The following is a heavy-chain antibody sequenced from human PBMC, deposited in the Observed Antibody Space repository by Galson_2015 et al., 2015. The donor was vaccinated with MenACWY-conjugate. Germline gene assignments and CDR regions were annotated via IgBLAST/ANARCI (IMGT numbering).Heavy chain of an antibody. Sequence: SETLSLTCSVSGASISTDYWSWIRQPPGKGLEWIGYIHYSGSTKYNPSLKTRITMSLDTSENQFSLKLSSVTAADTAVYYCARWVAVKMIEYWGRGTLVTVSS. CDR1: GASISTDY. J-gene: IGHJ4*02. CDR3: ARWVAVKMIEY. D-gene: IGHD6-19*01. V-gene: IGHV4-59*01. CDR2: IHYSGST.